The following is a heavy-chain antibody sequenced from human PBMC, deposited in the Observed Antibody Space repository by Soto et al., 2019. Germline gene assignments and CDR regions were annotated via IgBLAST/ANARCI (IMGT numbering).Heavy chain of an antibody. CDR3: ARVGRNPGGDFWSGDVYYFDY. CDR2: IYHSGST. Sequence: SETLSLTCAVSGGSISSSNWWSWVRQPPGKGLEWIGEIYHSGSTNYNPSLKSRVTISVDKSKNQFSLKLSSVTAADTAVYYCARVGRNPGGDFWSGDVYYFDYWGQGTLVTVSS. V-gene: IGHV4-4*02. CDR1: GGSISSSNW. D-gene: IGHD3-3*01. J-gene: IGHJ4*02.